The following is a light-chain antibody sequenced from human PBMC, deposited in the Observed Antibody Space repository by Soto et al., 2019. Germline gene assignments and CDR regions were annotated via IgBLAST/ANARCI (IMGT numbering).Light chain of an antibody. Sequence: EFVLTQSPGTLSLSPGERATLSCRASQTVRNNYLAWYQQKPGQAPRLLIYATSTRATGIPARFSGSGSGTEFTLTISSLQSEDFAAYYCQQYYRWPQTFGQGTKVDIK. CDR2: ATS. J-gene: IGKJ1*01. V-gene: IGKV3-15*01. CDR1: QTVRNN. CDR3: QQYYRWPQT.